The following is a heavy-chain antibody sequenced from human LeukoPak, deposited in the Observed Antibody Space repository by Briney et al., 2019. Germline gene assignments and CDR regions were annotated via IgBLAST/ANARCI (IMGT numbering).Heavy chain of an antibody. Sequence: ASVKVSCEASGYTFTNYYMHWVRQAPGQGLEWMGLINPGGGNTNYAQNFQGRVTMTRDTSTSTVYMELSSLRPEDTAIYYCARIRDGYNDAYDIWGQGTVVTVPS. D-gene: IGHD5-24*01. CDR2: INPGGGNT. CDR3: ARIRDGYNDAYDI. V-gene: IGHV1-46*01. CDR1: GYTFTNYY. J-gene: IGHJ3*02.